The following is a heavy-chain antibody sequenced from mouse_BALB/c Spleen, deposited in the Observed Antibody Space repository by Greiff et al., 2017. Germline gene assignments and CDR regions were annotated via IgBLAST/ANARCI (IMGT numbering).Heavy chain of an antibody. J-gene: IGHJ4*01. V-gene: IGHV5-17*02. CDR1: GFTFSSFG. CDR3: ARYYDYPYAMDY. CDR2: ISSGSSTI. Sequence: EVQGVESGGGLVQPGGSRKLSCAASGFTFSSFGMHWVRQAPEKGLEWVAYISSGSSTIYYADTVKGRFTISRDNPKNTLFLQMTSLRSEDTAMYYCARYYDYPYAMDYWGQGTSVTVSS. D-gene: IGHD2-4*01.